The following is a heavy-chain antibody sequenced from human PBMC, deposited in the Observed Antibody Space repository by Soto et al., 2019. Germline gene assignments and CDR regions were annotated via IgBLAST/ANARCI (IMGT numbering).Heavy chain of an antibody. V-gene: IGHV4-39*01. J-gene: IGHJ4*02. CDR1: GGSISSSSYY. CDR3: ARLRRSSSSWPYYFDY. Sequence: PSETLSLTCTVSGGSISSSSYYWGWIRQPPGKGLEWIGSIYYSGSTYYNPSLKSRVTISVDTSKNQFSLKLSSVTAADTAVYYCARLRRSSSSWPYYFDYWGQGTLVTVSS. CDR2: IYYSGST. D-gene: IGHD6-13*01.